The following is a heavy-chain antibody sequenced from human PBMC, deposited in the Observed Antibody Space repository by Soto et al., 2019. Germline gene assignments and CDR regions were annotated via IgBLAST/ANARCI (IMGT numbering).Heavy chain of an antibody. D-gene: IGHD2-2*01. V-gene: IGHV3-30-3*01. CDR1: VFTFSGYA. CDR3: ARGPSSLTRFDY. Sequence: GGSLRLSCAASVFTFSGYALHWVRQAPGKGLEWVAVISYDGSNKYYADSVKGRFTISRDNSKNTLYLQMNSLRAEDTAVYYCARGPSSLTRFDYWGQGTLVTVSS. J-gene: IGHJ4*02. CDR2: ISYDGSNK.